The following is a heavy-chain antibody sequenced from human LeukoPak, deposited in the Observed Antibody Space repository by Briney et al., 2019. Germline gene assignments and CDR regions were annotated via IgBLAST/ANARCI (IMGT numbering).Heavy chain of an antibody. V-gene: IGHV4-61*01. CDR1: GGSISSGSYY. CDR2: IYYSGST. Sequence: PSQTLSLTCTVSGGSISSGSYYWSWIRQPPGKGLEWIGYIYYSGSTNYNPSLKSRVTISVDTSKNQSSLKLSSVTAADTAVYYCAGGYGSGRLNWFDPWGQGTLVTVSS. CDR3: AGGYGSGRLNWFDP. J-gene: IGHJ5*02. D-gene: IGHD3-10*01.